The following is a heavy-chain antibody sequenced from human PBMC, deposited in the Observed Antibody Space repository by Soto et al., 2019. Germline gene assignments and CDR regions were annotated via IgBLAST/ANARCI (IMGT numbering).Heavy chain of an antibody. CDR1: GGSISTNW. J-gene: IGHJ4*01. D-gene: IGHD6-19*01. CDR3: ARHIAVSGTRGFDF. CDR2: IYHSGAT. Sequence: QVQLQESGPGLMKPSGTLSLTCAVSGGSISTNWWSWVRQPPGKGLEWIGEIYHSGATNYNPSLKDRVTMSVDKSQNPPSLNLNSVTAADTAVYYCARHIAVSGTRGFDFWGHGTLVTVSS. V-gene: IGHV4-4*02.